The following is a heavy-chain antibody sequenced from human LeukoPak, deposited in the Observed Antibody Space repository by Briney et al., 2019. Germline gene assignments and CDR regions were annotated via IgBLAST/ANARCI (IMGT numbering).Heavy chain of an antibody. J-gene: IGHJ4*02. D-gene: IGHD4-23*01. CDR3: ATDRKVGTWDPRFNY. V-gene: IGHV3-7*01. CDR1: EFIFSGYW. CDR2: IKQDGSEK. Sequence: GGSLRLSCAASEFIFSGYWMNWVRQAPGKGLEWVANIKQDGSEKQYVDSVRGRSTISRDNAKSSLYLQMNSLRAEDTAIYYCATDRKVGTWDPRFNYWGQGTLVTVSS.